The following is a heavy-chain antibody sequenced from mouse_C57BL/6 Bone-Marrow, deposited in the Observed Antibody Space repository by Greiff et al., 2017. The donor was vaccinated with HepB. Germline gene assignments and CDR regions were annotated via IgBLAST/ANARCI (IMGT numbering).Heavy chain of an antibody. CDR3: AGSSYGYYAMDY. V-gene: IGHV1-55*01. CDR1: GYTFTSYW. CDR2: IYPGSGST. J-gene: IGHJ4*01. Sequence: VQLQQPGAELVKPGASVKMSCKASGYTFTSYWITWVKQRPGQGLEWIGDIYPGSGSTNYNEKFKSKATLTVDTSSSTAYMQLSSLTSEASAVYYCAGSSYGYYAMDYWGQGTSVTVSS. D-gene: IGHD1-1*01.